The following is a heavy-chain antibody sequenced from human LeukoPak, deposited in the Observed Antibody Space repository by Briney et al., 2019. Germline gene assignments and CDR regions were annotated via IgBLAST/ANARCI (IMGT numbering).Heavy chain of an antibody. CDR1: EFTFSNYW. Sequence: AGGSLRLSCAASEFTFSNYWMSWVRQAPGKGLEWVANIDQDGNAKYYVDSMKGRFTISRDNAKNSLYLQMNSLRAEDTAVYYCARAAATGTVDYWGQGTLVTVSS. V-gene: IGHV3-7*01. CDR3: ARAAATGTVDY. D-gene: IGHD1-1*01. CDR2: IDQDGNAK. J-gene: IGHJ4*02.